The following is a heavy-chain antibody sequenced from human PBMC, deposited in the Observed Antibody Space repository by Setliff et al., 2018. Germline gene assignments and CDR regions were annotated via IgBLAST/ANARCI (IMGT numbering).Heavy chain of an antibody. CDR1: GFTFSTYW. CDR2: IKQDGSEK. D-gene: IGHD1-26*01. J-gene: IGHJ5*02. CDR3: ARDQDSGSYFPAGWFDP. V-gene: IGHV3-7*01. Sequence: GGSLRLSCAASGFTFSTYWMSRVRQAPGKGLEWVANIKQDGSEKYYVDSVKGRFSISRDNAKNSLYLQMNSLRAEDTAVYYCARDQDSGSYFPAGWFDPWGQGTLVTVSS.